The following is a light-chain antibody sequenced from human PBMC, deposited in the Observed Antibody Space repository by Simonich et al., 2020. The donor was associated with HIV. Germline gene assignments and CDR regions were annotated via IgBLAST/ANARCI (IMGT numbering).Light chain of an antibody. J-gene: IGKJ2*01. CDR2: GAS. CDR3: QQYGSSPYT. Sequence: IVMTQSPATLSVSPGERATLSCRASQSIASNLAWYQQKPGQAPRLLIYGASSRATGVPARFSGSGFGTEFSLTISRLEPEDFAIYYCQQYGSSPYTFGQGTKLEIK. CDR1: QSIASN. V-gene: IGKV3-15*01.